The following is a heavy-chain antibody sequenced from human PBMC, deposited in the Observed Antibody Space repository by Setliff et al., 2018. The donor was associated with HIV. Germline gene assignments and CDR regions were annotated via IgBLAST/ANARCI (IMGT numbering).Heavy chain of an antibody. Sequence: GASVKVSCKASGYSFTTYAISWVRQAPGQGLEWMGWISAYNGNTLYAQKFKGRVTMTRDTSTNTAYMELSSLTSDDTAVYFCARGSMSMVMFILVSAFDIWGQGTLVTVSS. CDR1: GYSFTTYA. CDR3: ARGSMSMVMFILVSAFDI. D-gene: IGHD2-21*01. J-gene: IGHJ3*02. V-gene: IGHV1-18*01. CDR2: ISAYNGNT.